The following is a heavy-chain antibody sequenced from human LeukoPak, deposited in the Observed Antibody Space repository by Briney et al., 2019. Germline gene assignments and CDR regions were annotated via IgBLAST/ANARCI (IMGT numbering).Heavy chain of an antibody. V-gene: IGHV3-30*04. CDR2: ISYDGSNK. Sequence: PGRSLRLSCAASGFTFSSYAMHWVRQAPGKGLEWVAVISYDGSNKYYADSVKGRFTISRDNSKNTLYLQMNSLRAEDTAVYYCARVGRPWFGEPRAYYFDYWGQGTLVTVSS. D-gene: IGHD3-10*01. J-gene: IGHJ4*02. CDR1: GFTFSSYA. CDR3: ARVGRPWFGEPRAYYFDY.